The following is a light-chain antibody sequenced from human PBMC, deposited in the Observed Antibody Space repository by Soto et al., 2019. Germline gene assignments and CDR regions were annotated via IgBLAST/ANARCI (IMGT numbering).Light chain of an antibody. CDR1: QSVSNN. Sequence: EIVMTQSPGTLSVSPGERATLLCRASQSVSNNLAWYQQKPGQAPRLLIYDASTRATGIPARFSGSGSGTEFTLTIIRLQSEDYAVYSCHQYNKWPSFTFGPGTQVDIK. CDR2: DAS. CDR3: HQYNKWPSFT. V-gene: IGKV3-15*01. J-gene: IGKJ3*01.